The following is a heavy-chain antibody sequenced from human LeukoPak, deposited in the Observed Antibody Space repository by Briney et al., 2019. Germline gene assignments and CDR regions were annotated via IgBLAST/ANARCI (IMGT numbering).Heavy chain of an antibody. V-gene: IGHV3-30*18. CDR2: ISYDGSNK. J-gene: IGHJ1*01. CDR1: GFTFSSYG. D-gene: IGHD3-22*01. Sequence: GGSLRLSCAASGFTFSSYGMHWVRQAPGKGLEWVAVISYDGSNKYYADSVKGRFTISRDNSKNTLYLQMNSLRAEDTAVYYCAKDSSGYYDAEYFQHWGQGTLVTVSS. CDR3: AKDSSGYYDAEYFQH.